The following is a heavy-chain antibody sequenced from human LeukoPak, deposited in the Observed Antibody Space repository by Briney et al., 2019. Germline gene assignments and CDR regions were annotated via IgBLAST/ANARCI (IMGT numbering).Heavy chain of an antibody. J-gene: IGHJ2*01. CDR2: IYYSGST. CDR3: ARGGVAGGWYFDL. D-gene: IGHD6-19*01. V-gene: IGHV4-39*07. Sequence: SETLSLTCTVSGGSISSSSYYWGWIRQPPGKGLEWIGSIYYSGSTYYNPSLKSRVTISVDTSKNQFSLKLSSVTAADTAVYYCARGGVAGGWYFDLWGRGTLVTVSS. CDR1: GGSISSSSYY.